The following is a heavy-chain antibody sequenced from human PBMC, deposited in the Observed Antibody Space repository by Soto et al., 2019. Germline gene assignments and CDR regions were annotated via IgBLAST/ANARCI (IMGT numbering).Heavy chain of an antibody. D-gene: IGHD3-16*02. V-gene: IGHV4-34*01. CDR2: INHSGST. J-gene: IGHJ4*02. Sequence: SETLSLTCAVYVGSFSGYYWSWIRQPPGKGLEWIGEINHSGSTNYNPSLKSRVTISVDTSKNQFSLKLSSVTAADTAVYYCARDPARGYYDYIWGSYRYSYFDYWGQGTLVTVSS. CDR1: VGSFSGYY. CDR3: ARDPARGYYDYIWGSYRYSYFDY.